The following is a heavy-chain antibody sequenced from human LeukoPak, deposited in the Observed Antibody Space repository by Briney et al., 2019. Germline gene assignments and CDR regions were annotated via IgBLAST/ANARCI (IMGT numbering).Heavy chain of an antibody. CDR3: ARGPTFAVASSSWRVGNY. V-gene: IGHV1-8*03. J-gene: IGHJ4*02. Sequence: GASVKVSCKASGYTFTGYDINWVRQATGQGLEWMGWMNPNSGNTGYAQKFQGRVTITRNTTISTAYMELSSLRSEDTAGYYCARGPTFAVASSSWRVGNYWGQGTLVTVSS. CDR2: MNPNSGNT. D-gene: IGHD6-13*01. CDR1: GYTFTGYD.